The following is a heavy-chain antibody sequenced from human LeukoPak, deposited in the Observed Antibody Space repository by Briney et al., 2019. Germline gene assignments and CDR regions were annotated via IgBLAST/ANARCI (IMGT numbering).Heavy chain of an antibody. D-gene: IGHD4-11*01. V-gene: IGHV4-61*02. CDR3: ARGSAYRSFDY. CDR1: GASISSGSYS. J-gene: IGHJ4*02. CDR2: LYTSGIT. Sequence: SQTLSLTCTVSGASISSGSYSSSWIRQPAGEGLEWIGRLYTSGITNYNSSLKRRITRSVDTSKNQFSLKLSSVTAADTAVYYCARGSAYRSFDYWGQGTLVSVSS.